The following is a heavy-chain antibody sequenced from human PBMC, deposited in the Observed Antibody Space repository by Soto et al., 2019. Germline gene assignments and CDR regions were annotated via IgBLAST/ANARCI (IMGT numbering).Heavy chain of an antibody. CDR1: GGTFSSYA. J-gene: IGHJ4*02. CDR2: IIPIFGTA. CDR3: ARGRGIQVVLPATHPFDY. D-gene: IGHD2-2*01. Sequence: ASVKVSCKASGGTFSSYAISWVRQAPGQGLEWMGGIIPIFGTANYAQKFQGRVTITADESTSTAYMELSSLRSEDTAVYYCARGRGIQVVLPATHPFDYWGQGTQVTVSS. V-gene: IGHV1-69*13.